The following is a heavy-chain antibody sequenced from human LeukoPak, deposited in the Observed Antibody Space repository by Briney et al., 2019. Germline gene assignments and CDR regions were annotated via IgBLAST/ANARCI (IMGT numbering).Heavy chain of an antibody. D-gene: IGHD2-21*02. CDR2: ISYDGSNK. Sequence: GSLRLSCAASGFTFSSYAMHWVRQTPGKGLEWVAVISYDGSNKYYADSVKGRFTISRDSSKNTLYLQMNSLRAEDTAVYYCASPYCGGGCYSGNYFDYWGQGTLVTVSS. CDR1: GFTFSSYA. CDR3: ASPYCGGGCYSGNYFDY. J-gene: IGHJ4*02. V-gene: IGHV3-30*01.